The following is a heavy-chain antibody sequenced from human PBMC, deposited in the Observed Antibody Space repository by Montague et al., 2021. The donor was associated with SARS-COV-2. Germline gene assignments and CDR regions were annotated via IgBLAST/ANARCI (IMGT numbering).Heavy chain of an antibody. Sequence: LSLPFPFSGGSLSSSSYYWGWIRQPPGKGLEWVGSFFYSGSTYYNPSLKSRVTISVDTSKNQFSLKLSSVTAADTAVYYCARPQQQLAFDYWGQGTLVTVSS. CDR1: GGSLSSSSYY. D-gene: IGHD6-13*01. CDR2: FFYSGST. CDR3: ARPQQQLAFDY. J-gene: IGHJ4*02. V-gene: IGHV4-39*01.